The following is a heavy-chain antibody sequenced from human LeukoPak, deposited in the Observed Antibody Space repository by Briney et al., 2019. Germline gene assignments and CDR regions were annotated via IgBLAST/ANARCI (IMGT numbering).Heavy chain of an antibody. J-gene: IGHJ5*02. CDR1: GGSFSGYY. Sequence: SETLSLTCAVYGGSFSGYYWSWIRQPPGKGLEWIGEINHSGSTNYNPSLKSRVTTSVDTSKNQFSLKLSSVTAADTAVYYCARGRLNSGYYYVDRWFDPWGQGTLVTVSS. CDR3: ARGRLNSGYYYVDRWFDP. D-gene: IGHD3-22*01. V-gene: IGHV4-34*01. CDR2: INHSGST.